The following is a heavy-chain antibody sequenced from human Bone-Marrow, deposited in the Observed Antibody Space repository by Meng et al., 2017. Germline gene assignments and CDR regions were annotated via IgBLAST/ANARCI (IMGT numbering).Heavy chain of an antibody. CDR3: ARGPLLWRLSYYYGMDV. CDR2: FDPEDGET. Sequence: ASVKVSCKVSGYTLTELSMHWVRQAPGKGLEWMGGFDPEDGETIYAQKFQGRVTMTEDTSTDTAYMELSSLRSEDTAVYYCARGPLLWRLSYYYGMDVWGQGTTVTVSS. J-gene: IGHJ6*02. D-gene: IGHD2-2*01. V-gene: IGHV1-24*01. CDR1: GYTLTELS.